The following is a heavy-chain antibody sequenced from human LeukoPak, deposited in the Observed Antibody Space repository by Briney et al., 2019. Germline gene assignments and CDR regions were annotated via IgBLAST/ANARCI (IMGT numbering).Heavy chain of an antibody. Sequence: GGSLPLSRVASGFTFSSHWMTWVRQAPGKGLEWVANIKQDGREKHYVDSVKGRFTISRDDAKSSLYLQMNSLRAEDTAVYYCAREGRESASKDYWGQGTRV. D-gene: IGHD3-10*01. V-gene: IGHV3-7*05. CDR3: AREGRESASKDY. CDR1: GFTFSSHW. CDR2: IKQDGREK. J-gene: IGHJ4*02.